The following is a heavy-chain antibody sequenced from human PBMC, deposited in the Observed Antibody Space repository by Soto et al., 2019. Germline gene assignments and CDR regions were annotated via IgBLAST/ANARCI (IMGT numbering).Heavy chain of an antibody. CDR3: EREARNLDWLFDI. CDR2: VYHSGST. V-gene: IGHV4-38-2*01. D-gene: IGHD6-6*01. J-gene: IGHJ2*01. CDR1: GYSVSHDYY. Sequence: EPLSLTCAVSGYSVSHDYYWAWIRQPPGKGLEWIGNVYHSGSTYYNPSLKSRLNISLDVSKNQFSLKLSSVTAADTAVYYCEREARNLDWLFDIWGRGTLVTVSS.